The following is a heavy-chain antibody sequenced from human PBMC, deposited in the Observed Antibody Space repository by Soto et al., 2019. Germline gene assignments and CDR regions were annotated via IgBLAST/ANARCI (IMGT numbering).Heavy chain of an antibody. Sequence: TSETLSLTCTVSGGSISSGGYYWSWIRQHPGKGLEWIGYIYYSGSTYYNPSLKSRVTISVDTSKNQFSLKLSSVTAADTAVYYRAMTSMVRGTIEPWGQGTLVTVSS. D-gene: IGHD3-10*01. V-gene: IGHV4-31*03. CDR1: GGSISSGGYY. J-gene: IGHJ5*02. CDR3: AMTSMVRGTIEP. CDR2: IYYSGST.